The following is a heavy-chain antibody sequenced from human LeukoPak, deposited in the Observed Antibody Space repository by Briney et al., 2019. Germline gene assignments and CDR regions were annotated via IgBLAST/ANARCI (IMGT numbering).Heavy chain of an antibody. Sequence: GGSLRLSCAASGFTFSSYWMSWVRQAPGKGLERVANIKQDGSEKYYVDSVKGRFTISRDNAKNSLYLQMNSLRAEDTAVYYCARDSYYYDSSGTDYWGQGTLVTVSS. V-gene: IGHV3-7*01. D-gene: IGHD3-22*01. J-gene: IGHJ4*02. CDR3: ARDSYYYDSSGTDY. CDR1: GFTFSSYW. CDR2: IKQDGSEK.